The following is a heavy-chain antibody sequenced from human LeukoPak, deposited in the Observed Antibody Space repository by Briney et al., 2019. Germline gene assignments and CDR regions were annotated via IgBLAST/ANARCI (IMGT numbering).Heavy chain of an antibody. CDR3: AKDAEYSSSWFDY. Sequence: GGSLRLSCIVSGFTFSSYGMHWVRQAPGKGLEWVAVIWYDGSNEYYADSVKGRFTISRDNSKNTLYLQMNSLRAEDTAVYYCAKDAEYSSSWFDYWGQGTLVTVSS. J-gene: IGHJ4*02. D-gene: IGHD6-13*01. CDR2: IWYDGSNE. CDR1: GFTFSSYG. V-gene: IGHV3-30*02.